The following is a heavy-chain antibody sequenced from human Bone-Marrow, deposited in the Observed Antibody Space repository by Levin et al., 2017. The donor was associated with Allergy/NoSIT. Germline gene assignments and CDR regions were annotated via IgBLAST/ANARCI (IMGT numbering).Heavy chain of an antibody. CDR3: ARHRPQRDDPYTAFDF. J-gene: IGHJ3*01. D-gene: IGHD2-2*02. V-gene: IGHV4-59*08. CDR2: VSYSGST. Sequence: SETLSLTCIVSAGSISTDYWSWIRQHPGKGLEWIGYVSYSGSTNYNPSLKSRLTMSVDTAKNQFSLKLSGVTAADTAVYYCARHRPQRDDPYTAFDFWGQGTMVTVSS. CDR1: AGSISTDY.